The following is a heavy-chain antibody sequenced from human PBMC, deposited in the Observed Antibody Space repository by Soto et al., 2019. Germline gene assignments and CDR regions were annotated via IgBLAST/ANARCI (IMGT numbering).Heavy chain of an antibody. CDR3: ARDSATITHYYYYGMDV. Sequence: SVKVSFKAFGYTFTSYYIHWVRQAPGQGLEWMGGIIPIFGTANYAQKFQGRVTITADESTSTAYMELSSLRSEDTAVYYCARDSATITHYYYYGMDVWGQGTTVTVSS. D-gene: IGHD5-12*01. CDR1: GYTFTSYY. J-gene: IGHJ6*02. CDR2: IIPIFGTA. V-gene: IGHV1-69*13.